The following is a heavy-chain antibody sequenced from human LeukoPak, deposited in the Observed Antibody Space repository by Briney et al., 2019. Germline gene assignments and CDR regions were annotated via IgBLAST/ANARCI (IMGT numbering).Heavy chain of an antibody. V-gene: IGHV4-61*01. Sequence: SETLSLTCIVSDGSVSSGNYYWSWIRQPPGKGLEWIGYIHYSGSTKYNPSLKSRVTISVDTSKNQFSLQLNSVTPEDTAVYYCARELAVARALVSYNWFDPWGQGTLVTVSS. CDR2: IHYSGST. CDR1: DGSVSSGNYY. D-gene: IGHD6-19*01. J-gene: IGHJ5*02. CDR3: ARELAVARALVSYNWFDP.